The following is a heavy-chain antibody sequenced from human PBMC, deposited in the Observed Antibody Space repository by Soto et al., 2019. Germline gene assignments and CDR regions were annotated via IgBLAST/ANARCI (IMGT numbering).Heavy chain of an antibody. V-gene: IGHV6-1*01. D-gene: IGHD6-13*01. CDR2: TYYRSKWYN. CDR3: ARGTLRLSYSSRHNWFDP. CDR1: GDSVSSNSAA. J-gene: IGHJ5*02. Sequence: SQTLSLTCAISGDSVSSNSAAWNLIRQSPSRGLEWLGRTYYRSKWYNDYAVSVKSRITINPDTSKNQFSLQLNSVTPEDTAVYYCARGTLRLSYSSRHNWFDPWGQGTLVTVYS.